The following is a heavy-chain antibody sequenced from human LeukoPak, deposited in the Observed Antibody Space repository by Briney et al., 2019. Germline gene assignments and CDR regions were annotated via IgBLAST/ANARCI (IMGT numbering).Heavy chain of an antibody. V-gene: IGHV1-2*02. Sequence: ASVKVSCKASGYTFTVYYMHWVRQAPGQGLEWMGWINPNSGGTNYAQKFQGRVTMTRDTSISTAYMELSRLRSDDTAVYYCARDQGIAAAGIDYWGQGTLVTVSS. J-gene: IGHJ4*02. CDR1: GYTFTVYY. CDR3: ARDQGIAAAGIDY. D-gene: IGHD6-13*01. CDR2: INPNSGGT.